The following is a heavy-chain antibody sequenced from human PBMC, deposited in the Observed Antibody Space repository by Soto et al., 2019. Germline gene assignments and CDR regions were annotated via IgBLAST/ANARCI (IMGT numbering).Heavy chain of an antibody. CDR3: AREVTYGGGSFSLGL. J-gene: IGHJ4*02. D-gene: IGHD3-10*01. Sequence: QVQLVQSGAEGEKPGASLKVSCRPSGFSFTPYYIHWWRQAPGQGLGWMGWINPNNGGTNSAQKFQGRVTMTSDTSINTAYMEITSLRSDDTALYYCAREVTYGGGSFSLGLWGQGTLVTVSS. CDR1: GFSFTPYY. V-gene: IGHV1-2*02. CDR2: INPNNGGT.